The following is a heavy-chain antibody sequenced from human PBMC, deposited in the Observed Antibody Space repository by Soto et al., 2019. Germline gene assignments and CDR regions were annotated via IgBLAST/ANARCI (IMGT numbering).Heavy chain of an antibody. CDR3: ARGGSYGDFFDY. V-gene: IGHV4-59*01. J-gene: IGHJ4*02. D-gene: IGHD4-17*01. CDR2: IYYTGST. CDR1: GGSMSSNY. Sequence: SLTCTVSGGSMSSNYWTWIRQSPGKGLEWIGYIYYTGSTKYNPSLQSRVTISLDTSKNQFSLRLTSVTSADTAVYYCARGGSYGDFFDYWGRGAQVTFSS.